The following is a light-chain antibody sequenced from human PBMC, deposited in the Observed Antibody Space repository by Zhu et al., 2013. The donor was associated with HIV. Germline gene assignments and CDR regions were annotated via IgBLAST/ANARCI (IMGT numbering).Light chain of an antibody. CDR2: EVS. J-gene: IGLJ1*01. CDR3: SSYTVTNGFRV. Sequence: QSALTQPPSASGSPGQSVTISCTGTSSDVGGYNYVSWYQHHPGKAPKRVIYEVSKRPSGVPDRFSGSKSGNMASLTVSGLQAEDEADYYCSSYTVTNGFRVFGTGTKVTVL. V-gene: IGLV2-8*01. CDR1: SSDVGGYNY.